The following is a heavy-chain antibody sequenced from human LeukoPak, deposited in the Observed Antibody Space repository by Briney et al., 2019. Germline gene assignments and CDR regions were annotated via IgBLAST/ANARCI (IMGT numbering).Heavy chain of an antibody. Sequence: GGSLRLSCTASGFTFSSYWMNWVRQAPGEGLEWVANIKHDGSEKYHVDSVEGRFTISRDNAKTSLYLQMNSLRAEDTAVYYCARALDSLYSSGWPSAGYWGQGTLVTVSS. V-gene: IGHV3-7*01. CDR2: IKHDGSEK. D-gene: IGHD6-19*01. CDR3: ARALDSLYSSGWPSAGY. CDR1: GFTFSSYW. J-gene: IGHJ4*02.